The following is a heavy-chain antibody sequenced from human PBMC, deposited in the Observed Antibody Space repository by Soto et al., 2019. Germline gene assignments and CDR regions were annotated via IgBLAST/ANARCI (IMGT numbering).Heavy chain of an antibody. J-gene: IGHJ5*02. V-gene: IGHV4-39*05. D-gene: IGHD6-25*01. CDR2: MYYSGST. Sequence: PSETPSLTCTVSGGSISSSDFYWGWLRQTPGKGLEFIGSMYYSGSTYYNPSLKSRLTISVDTSKNQFTLKLISVTAADTAVYYCAVVDSTGNWFDPWGEGALVTVSS. CDR1: GGSISSSDFY. CDR3: AVVDSTGNWFDP.